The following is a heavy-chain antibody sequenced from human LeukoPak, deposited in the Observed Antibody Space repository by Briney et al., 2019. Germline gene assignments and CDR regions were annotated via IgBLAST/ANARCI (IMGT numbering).Heavy chain of an antibody. CDR2: INTNTGNP. CDR1: GYTFTSYA. CDR3: ARDGGVVAGKVWFDY. J-gene: IGHJ4*02. D-gene: IGHD6-19*01. Sequence: ASVKVSCKASGYTFTSYAMNWVRQAPGQGLEWMGWINTNTGNPTYAQGFTGRFVFSLDTSVSTAYPQISSLKAEDTAVYCCARDGGVVAGKVWFDYWGQGTLVTVSS. V-gene: IGHV7-4-1*02.